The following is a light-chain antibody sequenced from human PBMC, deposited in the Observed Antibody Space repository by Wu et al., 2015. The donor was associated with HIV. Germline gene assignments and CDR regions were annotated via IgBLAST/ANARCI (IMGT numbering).Light chain of an antibody. CDR2: DAS. CDR1: QDISTY. CDR3: QQLNSFPLT. J-gene: IGKJ5*01. Sequence: AIQLTQSPSSLSASIGDRVNITCRASQDISTYLAWYQQTPGKAPRVLIYDASTLQSGVSSRFSGSGSGAHFTLTISGLQREDFAVLFCQQLNSFPLTFGQGSRLE. V-gene: IGKV1-13*02.